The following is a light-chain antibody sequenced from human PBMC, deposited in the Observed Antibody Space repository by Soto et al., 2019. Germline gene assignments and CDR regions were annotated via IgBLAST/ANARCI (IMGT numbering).Light chain of an antibody. CDR3: MQSSYFPRT. V-gene: IGKV2-24*01. J-gene: IGKJ4*01. CDR1: RSLVHSDGNTY. Sequence: DVVVTQTPRSAPVTLGQPASISCKTSRSLVHSDGNTYLNWLQQRPGQPPRLLIYKISTRFSGVPDRFSGSVAETDFTLRISRVEAEDVGLYYCMQSSYFPRTFGGGTKLEIE. CDR2: KIS.